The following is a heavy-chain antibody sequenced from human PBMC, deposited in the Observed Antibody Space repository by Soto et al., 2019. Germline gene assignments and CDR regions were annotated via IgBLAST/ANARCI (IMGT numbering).Heavy chain of an antibody. J-gene: IGHJ3*02. CDR2: ISHSGTT. D-gene: IGHD3-22*01. V-gene: IGHV4-30-2*01. CDR3: ARWMRSSCYFRSFDI. CDR1: GGSIGSGPYS. Sequence: PSETLCLSCAVSGGSIGSGPYSWSWIRQAPGKGQEWIGFISHSGTTYYNPSLKSRVTMSVDISNNQFSLKLTSVTAADTAVFYCARWMRSSCYFRSFDIWGQGTMVTVSS.